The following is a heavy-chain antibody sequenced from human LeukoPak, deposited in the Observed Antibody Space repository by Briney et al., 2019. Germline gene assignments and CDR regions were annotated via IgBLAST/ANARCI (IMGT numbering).Heavy chain of an antibody. J-gene: IGHJ4*02. V-gene: IGHV3-49*04. CDR1: GFTFGDYA. Sequence: GSLRLSCTASGFTFGDYAMSWVRQAPGKGLEGVGFIRSKAYGGTTEYAASVKGRFTISRDDSKSIAYLQMNSLKTEDTAVYYCTSLYYDILTGYEYFDYWGQGTLVTVSS. CDR3: TSLYYDILTGYEYFDY. CDR2: IRSKAYGGTT. D-gene: IGHD3-9*01.